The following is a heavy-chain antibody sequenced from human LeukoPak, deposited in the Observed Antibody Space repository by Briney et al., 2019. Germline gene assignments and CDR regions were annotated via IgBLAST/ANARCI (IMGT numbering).Heavy chain of an antibody. Sequence: PSQTLSLTCTVSGDSISSGDHYWSWIRQPPGKGLEWIGYIHYSGSTYYNPSLKSRLIMSVDMSKNQFSLSLNSLTAADSAVYYCARGGAEKNSWYFFDYWGQETLVTVSS. CDR1: GDSISSGDHY. J-gene: IGHJ4*02. D-gene: IGHD2/OR15-2a*01. V-gene: IGHV4-30-4*01. CDR2: IHYSGST. CDR3: ARGGAEKNSWYFFDY.